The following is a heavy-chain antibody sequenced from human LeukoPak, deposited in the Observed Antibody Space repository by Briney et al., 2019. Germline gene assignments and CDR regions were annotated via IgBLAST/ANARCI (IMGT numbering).Heavy chain of an antibody. CDR3: ARHRDSGSFPQRPFDY. CDR1: GGSISSYY. CDR2: IYYSGST. Sequence: SETLSLTCTVSGGSISSYYWSWIRQPPGKGLEWIGYIYYSGSTNYNPSLKSRVTISVDTSKNQFSLKLSSVTAADTAVYYCARHRDSGSFPQRPFDYWGQGALVTVSS. V-gene: IGHV4-59*08. J-gene: IGHJ4*02. D-gene: IGHD1-26*01.